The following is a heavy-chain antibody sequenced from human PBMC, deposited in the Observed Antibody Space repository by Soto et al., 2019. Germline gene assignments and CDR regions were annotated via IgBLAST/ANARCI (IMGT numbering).Heavy chain of an antibody. D-gene: IGHD3-10*01. J-gene: IGHJ4*02. CDR3: AKDPPMYSYGSGIDY. CDR1: GFTFSSYG. Sequence: QVQLVESGGGVVQPGRSLRLSCAASGFTFSSYGMHWVRQAPGKGLEWVVVISYDGSNKYYADSVKGRFTISRDNSKNPLYLQMNSLRAEDTAVYYCAKDPPMYSYGSGIDYWGQGTLVTVSS. V-gene: IGHV3-30*18. CDR2: ISYDGSNK.